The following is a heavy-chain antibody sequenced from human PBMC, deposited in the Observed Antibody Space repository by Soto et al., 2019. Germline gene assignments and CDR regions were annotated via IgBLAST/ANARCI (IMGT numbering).Heavy chain of an antibody. D-gene: IGHD4-17*01. Sequence: QVQLVQSGAEVKKPGASVKDSCKASGYTFTSYGISWVRQAPGQGLEWMGWISAYNGNTNYAQKLQGRVTMTTDTSTSTAYMELRSLRADDTAVYYCAREKTYSTVTKGGRGWFDPWGQGTLVTVSS. CDR2: ISAYNGNT. CDR3: AREKTYSTVTKGGRGWFDP. V-gene: IGHV1-18*01. J-gene: IGHJ5*02. CDR1: GYTFTSYG.